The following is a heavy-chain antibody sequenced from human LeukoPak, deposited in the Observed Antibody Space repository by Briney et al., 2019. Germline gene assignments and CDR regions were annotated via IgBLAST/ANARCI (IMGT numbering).Heavy chain of an antibody. V-gene: IGHV1-3*01. CDR1: GYTFTSYG. D-gene: IGHD3-22*01. J-gene: IGHJ3*02. CDR2: INAGNGNT. Sequence: ASVTVSCKASGYTFTSYGISWVRQAPGQRLEWMGWINAGNGNTKYSQKFQGRVTITRDTSASTAYMELSSLRSEDTAVYYCATSVYYDSWDAFDIWGQGTMVTVSS. CDR3: ATSVYYDSWDAFDI.